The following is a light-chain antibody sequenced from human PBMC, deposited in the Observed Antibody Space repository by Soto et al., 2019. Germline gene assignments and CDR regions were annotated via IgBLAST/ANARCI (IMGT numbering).Light chain of an antibody. V-gene: IGKV3-15*01. CDR3: QQYNNWPPIT. CDR2: VSS. CDR1: QSVSSSY. J-gene: IGKJ5*01. Sequence: EIVLTQSPGTLYLSPGERATLCCRASQSVSSSYLSWYQQRPCHSPSVLIYVSSTKATGIPARFSGSVSGTEFALTISSLQSEDFAVYYCQQYNNWPPITFSQGTRLEIK.